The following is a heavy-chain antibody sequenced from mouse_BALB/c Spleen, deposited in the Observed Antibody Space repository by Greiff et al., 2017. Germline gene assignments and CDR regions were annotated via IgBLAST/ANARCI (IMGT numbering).Heavy chain of an antibody. D-gene: IGHD1-2*01. Sequence: VQLQESGAELVRPGVSVKISCKGSGYTFTDYAMHWVKQSHAKSLEWIGVISTYYGDASYNQKFKGKATMTVDKSSSTAYMELARLTSEDSAIYYCARGGQFITTATYYAMDYWGQGTSVTVSS. J-gene: IGHJ4*01. CDR3: ARGGQFITTATYYAMDY. CDR2: ISTYYGDA. V-gene: IGHV1S137*01. CDR1: GYTFTDYA.